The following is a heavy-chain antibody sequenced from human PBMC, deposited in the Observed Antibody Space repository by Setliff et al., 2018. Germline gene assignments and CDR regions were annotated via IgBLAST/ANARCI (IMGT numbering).Heavy chain of an antibody. CDR3: ARAYYDSSGFSWFDP. J-gene: IGHJ5*02. D-gene: IGHD3-22*01. CDR1: GGTFSSYA. CDR2: IIPIFGTA. Sequence: GASVKVSCKASGGTFSSYAFSWVRQVPGQGLEWVGGIIPIFGTANYAQKFQGRVTITADESTSTAYMELSSLRSEDTAVYYCARAYYDSSGFSWFDPWGQGTLVTVSS. V-gene: IGHV1-69*13.